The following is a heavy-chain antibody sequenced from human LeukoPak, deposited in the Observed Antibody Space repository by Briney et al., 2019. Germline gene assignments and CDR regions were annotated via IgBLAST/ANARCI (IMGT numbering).Heavy chain of an antibody. V-gene: IGHV3-15*01. CDR3: ATGNYYGSRSYAY. CDR1: GITFINAW. J-gene: IGHJ4*02. CDR2: IKSKTDGGTI. Sequence: GGSLRLSCAASGITFINAWMRWVRQAPGTGLEWVGRIKSKTDGGTIDYAAPVKGRFTISRDDSKNTLYLQMNSLKTEDTAFYYCATGNYYGSRSYAYWGQGTLVTVSS. D-gene: IGHD3-10*01.